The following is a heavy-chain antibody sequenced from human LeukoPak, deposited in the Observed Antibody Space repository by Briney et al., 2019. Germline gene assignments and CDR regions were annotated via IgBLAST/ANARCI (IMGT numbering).Heavy chain of an antibody. CDR1: GGTFSSYA. J-gene: IGHJ6*02. D-gene: IGHD3-16*01. Sequence: SVKVSCKASGGTFSSYAISWVRQAPGQGLEWMGGIIPIFGTANYAQKFQGRVTITADESTSTAYMELSSLRSEDTAVYYCATGPTARNYVGPGYYGMDVWGQGTTVTVSS. V-gene: IGHV1-69*13. CDR2: IIPIFGTA. CDR3: ATGPTARNYVGPGYYGMDV.